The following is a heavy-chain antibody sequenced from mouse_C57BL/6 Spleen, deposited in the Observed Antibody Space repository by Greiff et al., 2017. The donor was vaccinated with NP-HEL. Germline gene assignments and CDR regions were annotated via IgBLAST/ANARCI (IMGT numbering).Heavy chain of an antibody. J-gene: IGHJ2*01. CDR3: TRNSYDY. Sequence: VQLVESGAELVRPGASVTLSCKASGYTFTDYEMHWVKQTPVHGLEWIGAIDPETGGTAYNQKFKGKAILTADKSSSTAYMELRSLTSEDSAVYYCTRNSYDYWGQGTTLTVSS. CDR1: GYTFTDYE. D-gene: IGHD1-1*01. CDR2: IDPETGGT. V-gene: IGHV1-15*01.